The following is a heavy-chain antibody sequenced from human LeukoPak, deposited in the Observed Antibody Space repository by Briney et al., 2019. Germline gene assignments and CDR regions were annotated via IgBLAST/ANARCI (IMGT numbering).Heavy chain of an antibody. D-gene: IGHD3-22*01. J-gene: IGHJ4*02. CDR3: ARGEWLLPFDY. V-gene: IGHV4-59*01. CDR2: IYYNGTT. Sequence: SETLSLTCTVSGGSISRYFWSWIRQPPGKGLEWIGHIYYNGTTNYNPSLKSRVTVSVDMSKNQFSLKLRSVTAADTAVYYCARGEWLLPFDYWGQGTLVTVSS. CDR1: GGSISRYF.